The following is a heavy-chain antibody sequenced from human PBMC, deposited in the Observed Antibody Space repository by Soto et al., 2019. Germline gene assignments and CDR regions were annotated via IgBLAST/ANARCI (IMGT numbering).Heavy chain of an antibody. D-gene: IGHD1-26*01. CDR2: IIPIFGTA. J-gene: IGHJ6*02. CDR1: GGTFSSYA. Sequence: SVKVSCKASGGTFSSYAISWVRQAPGQGLEWMGGIIPIFGTANYAQKFQGRVTITADESTSTAYMELSSLRSEDTAVYYCASLASIVGATMGMRYYYYGMDVWGQETTVTVSS. CDR3: ASLASIVGATMGMRYYYYGMDV. V-gene: IGHV1-69*13.